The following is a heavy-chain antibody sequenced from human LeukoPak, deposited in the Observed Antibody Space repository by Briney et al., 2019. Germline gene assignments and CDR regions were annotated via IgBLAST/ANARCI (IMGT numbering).Heavy chain of an antibody. CDR1: GFTFSTYG. D-gene: IGHD6-13*01. CDR3: AKDQRSSPGDY. CDR2: ISGSGSST. J-gene: IGHJ4*02. Sequence: AGGSLRLSCAASGFTFSTYGMSWVRQAPGKGLEWVSAISGSGSSTYYADSVKGRFTISRDNSRNTVSLQMNSLRAEDTAVYYCAKDQRSSPGDYWGQGTLVTVSS. V-gene: IGHV3-23*01.